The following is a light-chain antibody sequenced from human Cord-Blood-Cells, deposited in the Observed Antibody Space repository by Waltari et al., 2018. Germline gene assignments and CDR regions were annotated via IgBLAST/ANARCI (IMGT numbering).Light chain of an antibody. CDR3: QSYDSSLSGPVV. J-gene: IGLJ2*01. CDR2: GNS. Sequence: QSVLTQPPSVSGAPGQMVTISCTGSRSNIGAGYDVHWYQQLPGTAPKLLIYGNSNRPSGVPDRFSGSKSGTSASLAITGLQAEDEADYYCQSYDSSLSGPVVFGGGTKLTVL. V-gene: IGLV1-40*01. CDR1: RSNIGAGYD.